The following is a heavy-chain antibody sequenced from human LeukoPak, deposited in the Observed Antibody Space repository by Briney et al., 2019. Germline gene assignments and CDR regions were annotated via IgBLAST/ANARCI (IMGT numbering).Heavy chain of an antibody. CDR2: INHSGST. D-gene: IGHD3-10*01. CDR3: ARVSPPAYGSRSYEDY. CDR1: GGSFSGYY. J-gene: IGHJ4*02. Sequence: SETLSLTCVVSGGSFSGYYWSWIRQPPGKGLEWIGDINHSGSTNYTPSLKSRVTISVDKSKNQFSLKLKYVTAADTAVSYCARVSPPAYGSRSYEDYWGQGTLVTVSS. V-gene: IGHV4-34*01.